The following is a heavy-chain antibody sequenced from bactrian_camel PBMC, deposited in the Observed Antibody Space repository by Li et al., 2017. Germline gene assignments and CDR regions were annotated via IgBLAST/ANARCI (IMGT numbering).Heavy chain of an antibody. CDR1: GYSDNRYC. CDR2: KFGTQGST. Sequence: HVQLVESGGGSVQTGGSLTLSCEGSGYSDNRYCVGWYRQAPGKEREGVAAKFGTQGSTYYAPSVQGRFTISLYGSNRTSYLHMTSLKPEDTAMYYCAADPPPCRFAATDFRYRGQGTQVTVS. V-gene: IGHV3S61*01. CDR3: AADPPPCRFAATDFRY. J-gene: IGHJ6*01.